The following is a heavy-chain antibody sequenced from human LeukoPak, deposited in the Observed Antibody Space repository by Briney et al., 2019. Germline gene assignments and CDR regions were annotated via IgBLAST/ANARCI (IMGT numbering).Heavy chain of an antibody. CDR1: GFTFSGSA. D-gene: IGHD4-23*01. CDR2: IRSKANSYAT. Sequence: GGSLRLSCAASGFTFSGSAMHWVRQASGKGLEWVGRIRSKANSYATAYAASVKGRFTISRDDSKNTAYLQMNSLKTEDTAVYYCTTENGGNDYWGQGTLVTVSS. V-gene: IGHV3-73*01. J-gene: IGHJ4*02. CDR3: TTENGGNDY.